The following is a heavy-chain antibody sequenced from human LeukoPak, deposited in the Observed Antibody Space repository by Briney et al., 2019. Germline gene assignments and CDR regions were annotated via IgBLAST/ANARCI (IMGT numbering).Heavy chain of an antibody. D-gene: IGHD1-26*01. Sequence: VASVKVSCKTSGYTFTGYYMHWVRQAPGQGLEWMGWIDPNSSGTNYAQRFQGRVTMTRDTSISTVYMELSSLRSDDTAVYYCAKDLGSGSYQPSDYWGQGTLVTVSS. V-gene: IGHV1-2*02. CDR3: AKDLGSGSYQPSDY. J-gene: IGHJ4*02. CDR2: IDPNSSGT. CDR1: GYTFTGYY.